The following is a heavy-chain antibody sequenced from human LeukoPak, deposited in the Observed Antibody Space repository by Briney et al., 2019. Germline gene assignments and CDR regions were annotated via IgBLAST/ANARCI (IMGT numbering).Heavy chain of an antibody. D-gene: IGHD3-3*01. CDR2: IYYSGST. V-gene: IGHV4-39*01. CDR1: GGSISSSSYY. CDR3: ARLIRFSPNWFDP. Sequence: SETLSLTCTVSGGSISSSSYYWGWIRQPPGKGLEWIGSIYYSGSTYYNPSLKSRVTISVDTSKNQFSLKLSSVTAADTAVYYCARLIRFSPNWFDPWGQGTLVTVSS. J-gene: IGHJ5*02.